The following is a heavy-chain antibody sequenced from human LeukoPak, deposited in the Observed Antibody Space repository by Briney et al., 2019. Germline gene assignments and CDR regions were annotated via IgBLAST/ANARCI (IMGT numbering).Heavy chain of an antibody. CDR1: GYTFTSYG. Sequence: ASVKVSCKASGYTFTSYGISWVRQAPGQGLEWMGWISAYNGNTNYAQKLQGRVTMTTDTSTSTAYMELRSLRSDDTAVYYCARQPLPEYYYDSSGYYYSAFDIWGQGTMVTVSS. D-gene: IGHD3-22*01. CDR3: ARQPLPEYYYDSSGYYYSAFDI. V-gene: IGHV1-18*01. J-gene: IGHJ3*02. CDR2: ISAYNGNT.